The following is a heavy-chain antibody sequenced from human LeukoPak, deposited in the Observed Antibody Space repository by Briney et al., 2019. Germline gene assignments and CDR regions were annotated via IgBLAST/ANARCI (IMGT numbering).Heavy chain of an antibody. Sequence: SVKVSCKASGYTFTSYGISWVRQAPGQGLEWMGGIIPIFGTANYAQKFQGRVTITADESTSTAYMELSSLRSEDTAVYYCASPGRYCSSTSCYHYWGQGTLVTVSS. D-gene: IGHD2-2*01. CDR1: GYTFTSYG. CDR3: ASPGRYCSSTSCYHY. V-gene: IGHV1-69*13. J-gene: IGHJ4*02. CDR2: IIPIFGTA.